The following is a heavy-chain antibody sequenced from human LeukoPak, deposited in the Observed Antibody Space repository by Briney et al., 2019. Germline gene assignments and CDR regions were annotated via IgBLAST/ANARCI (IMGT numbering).Heavy chain of an antibody. CDR3: ARDHYGSGSYYSLRAFDI. J-gene: IGHJ3*02. Sequence: PGGSLRLSCAASAFTFSSYWMSWVRQAPGEGLEWVANIKQDGSEKYYVDSVKGPFTISRDNAKNSLYLQMNSLRDEDTAVYYCARDHYGSGSYYSLRAFDIWGQGTMVTVSS. D-gene: IGHD3-10*01. CDR1: AFTFSSYW. CDR2: IKQDGSEK. V-gene: IGHV3-7*01.